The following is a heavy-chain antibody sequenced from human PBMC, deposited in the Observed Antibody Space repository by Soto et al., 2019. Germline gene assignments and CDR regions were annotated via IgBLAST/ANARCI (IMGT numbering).Heavy chain of an antibody. CDR1: GFTFSSYS. J-gene: IGHJ6*03. CDR2: ISSRSSYI. Sequence: GGSLRLSCAASGFTFSSYSMNWVRQAPGKGLEWVSSISSRSSYIYYADSVKGRFTISRDNAKNSLYLQMNSLRAEDTAVYYCARDNSGSDYDILTGLPNYYYYYYMDVWGKGTTVTVSS. V-gene: IGHV3-21*01. CDR3: ARDNSGSDYDILTGLPNYYYYYYMDV. D-gene: IGHD3-9*01.